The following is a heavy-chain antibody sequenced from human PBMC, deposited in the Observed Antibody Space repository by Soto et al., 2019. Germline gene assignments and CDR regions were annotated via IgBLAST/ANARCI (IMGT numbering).Heavy chain of an antibody. D-gene: IGHD3-22*01. CDR3: ARDPSGRGYRFPFDS. CDR2: INAGSGDT. CDR1: GYTFTDYN. J-gene: IGHJ4*02. Sequence: QVHLVQSGAEVKKPGASVKVSCKASGYTFTDYNMHWVRQFWVRQAPGQRLEWMGWINAGSGDTKYSQKFQGRVTITRDTSARTAYMELSSLRSEDTAVYYCARDPSGRGYRFPFDSWGQGTLVTVSS. V-gene: IGHV1-3*01.